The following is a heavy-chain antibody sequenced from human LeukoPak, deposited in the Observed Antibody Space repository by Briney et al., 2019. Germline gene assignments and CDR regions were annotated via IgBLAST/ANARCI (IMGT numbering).Heavy chain of an antibody. J-gene: IGHJ4*02. CDR1: GFTFTTYA. CDR3: ARDGINGNYYFDY. D-gene: IGHD4-23*01. CDR2: IRYDGSKK. V-gene: IGHV3-30*04. Sequence: GGSLRLSCAAPGFTFTTYAMHWVRQAPGKWLEWVAVIRYDGSKKYYAVSVKGRFTISRDNSKNLVSLQMNSLSAEDAAVYYCARDGINGNYYFDYWGRGTLVTVSS.